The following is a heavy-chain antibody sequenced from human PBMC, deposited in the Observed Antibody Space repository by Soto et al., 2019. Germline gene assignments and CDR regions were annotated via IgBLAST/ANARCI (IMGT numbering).Heavy chain of an antibody. CDR1: GGSISSYY. D-gene: IGHD2-21*02. CDR2: IFYSGST. J-gene: IGHJ6*02. V-gene: IGHV4-59*01. Sequence: RSLTCTVSGGSISSYYWSWIRQPPGKGLEWIGHIFYSGSTEYNPSLKSRVTISVDTSKTQFSLKMSSVTAADTAVYYCARDAKKVTWYYGMDVWGQGTTVTVSS. CDR3: ARDAKKVTWYYGMDV.